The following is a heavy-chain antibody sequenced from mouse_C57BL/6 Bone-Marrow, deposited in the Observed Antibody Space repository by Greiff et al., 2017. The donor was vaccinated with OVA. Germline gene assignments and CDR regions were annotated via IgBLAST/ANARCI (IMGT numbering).Heavy chain of an antibody. CDR3: ASGVMPDYCSSPYYFDY. D-gene: IGHD1-1*01. V-gene: IGHV1-64*01. CDR1: GYTFTSYW. CDR2: IHPNSGST. J-gene: IGHJ2*02. Sequence: QVQLQQPGAELVKPGASVKLSCKASGYTFTSYWMHWVKQRPGQGLEWIGMIHPNSGSTNYNEKFKSKATLTVDKSYSTAYMQLSSLTSEDSAVYYCASGVMPDYCSSPYYFDYWGQGTSVTVSS.